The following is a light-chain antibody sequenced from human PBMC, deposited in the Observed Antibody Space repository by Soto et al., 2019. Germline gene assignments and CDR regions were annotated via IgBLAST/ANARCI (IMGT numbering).Light chain of an antibody. J-gene: IGKJ1*01. V-gene: IGKV3-20*01. CDR2: GAS. Sequence: EIVLTQSPGTLSLSPGERSTLSCRSSQSVSSSYLAWYQQKPGQAPRVLIYGASSRATGIPDRFSGSGSGTDFTLTISSLEPEDFAVYYCQQYGSPPWTFGQGTKVDIK. CDR3: QQYGSPPWT. CDR1: QSVSSSY.